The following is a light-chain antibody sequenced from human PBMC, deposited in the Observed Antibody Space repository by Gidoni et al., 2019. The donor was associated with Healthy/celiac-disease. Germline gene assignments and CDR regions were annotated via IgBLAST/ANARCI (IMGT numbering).Light chain of an antibody. Sequence: DIQMTQSPSSLSASVGDRVTITCRASQSISSYLNWYQQKPGKAPKLLIYAASSLQSGVPSRFSGSGSGTDFTLTISSLQPEDFATYYCQQSYSTCSFXQXTKLEIK. J-gene: IGKJ2*04. CDR2: AAS. CDR3: QQSYSTCS. CDR1: QSISSY. V-gene: IGKV1-39*01.